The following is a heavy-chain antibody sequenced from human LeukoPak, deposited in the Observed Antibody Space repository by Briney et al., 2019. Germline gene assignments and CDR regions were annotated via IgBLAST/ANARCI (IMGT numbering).Heavy chain of an antibody. V-gene: IGHV4-4*07. CDR2: IYTSGST. CDR1: GGSISSYY. J-gene: IGHJ3*02. Sequence: PSETLSLTCTVSGGSISSYYWSWIRQPAGKGLEWIGRIYTSGSTNYNPSLKSRVTMSVDTSKNQFSLKLSSVTAADTAVYYCARDKGGGVTFVFDIWAKGKMVTVFS. D-gene: IGHD3-16*01. CDR3: ARDKGGGVTFVFDI.